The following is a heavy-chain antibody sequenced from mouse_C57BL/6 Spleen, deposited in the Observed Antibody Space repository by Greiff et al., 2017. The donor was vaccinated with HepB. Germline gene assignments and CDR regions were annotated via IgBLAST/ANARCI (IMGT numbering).Heavy chain of an antibody. J-gene: IGHJ2*01. D-gene: IGHD1-1*01. CDR3: VTTVVRYFDY. V-gene: IGHV1-52*01. CDR2: IDPSDSET. CDR1: GYTFTSYW. Sequence: QVQLQQPGAELVRPGSSVKLSCKASGYTFTSYWMHWVKQRPIQGLEWIGNIDPSDSETHYNQKFKDKATLTVNKSSSTAYMQLSSLTSEDSAVYYCVTTVVRYFDYWGQGTTLTVSS.